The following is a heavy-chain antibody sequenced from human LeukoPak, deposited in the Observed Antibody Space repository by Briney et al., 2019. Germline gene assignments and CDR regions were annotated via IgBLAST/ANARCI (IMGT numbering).Heavy chain of an antibody. Sequence: GASVKVSCKASGYTFTNYGISWVRQAPGQGLEWMGWITGDNGNTNYALNLQGRVTMTTDTSTSTAYMELRSLGSDDTAVYYCARRETYGMDVWGLGTTVTVSS. V-gene: IGHV1-18*01. CDR2: ITGDNGNT. CDR1: GYTFTNYG. CDR3: ARRETYGMDV. J-gene: IGHJ6*02.